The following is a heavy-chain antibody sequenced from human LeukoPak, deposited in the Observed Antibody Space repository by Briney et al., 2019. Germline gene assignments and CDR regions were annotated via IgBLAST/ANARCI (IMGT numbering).Heavy chain of an antibody. D-gene: IGHD2-2*01. J-gene: IGHJ4*02. CDR2: ISGSGGST. V-gene: IGHV3-23*01. CDR3: AKERDIVVVPAAIDY. Sequence: GGSLRLSCAASGFTFSSYAMSWVRQAPGKGLEWVSAISGSGGSTYYADSVKGRFTISTDNSKSTLYLQMNSLRAEDTAVYYCAKERDIVVVPAAIDYGGQGTLVTVSS. CDR1: GFTFSSYA.